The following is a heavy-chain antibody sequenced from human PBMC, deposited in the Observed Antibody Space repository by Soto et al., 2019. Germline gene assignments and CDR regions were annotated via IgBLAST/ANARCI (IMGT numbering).Heavy chain of an antibody. CDR3: ARGLLDKYSCSGENWFDP. D-gene: IGHD6-13*01. Sequence: GGSLRLSCAASGFTFSSYSMNWVRQAPGKGLEWVSYISSSSSTIYYADSVKGRFTMSRENAKNSLYLQMRSLRADDTAVYYCARGLLDKYSCSGENWFDPWGQGTLVTVSS. J-gene: IGHJ5*02. CDR2: ISSSSSTI. V-gene: IGHV3-48*01. CDR1: GFTFSSYS.